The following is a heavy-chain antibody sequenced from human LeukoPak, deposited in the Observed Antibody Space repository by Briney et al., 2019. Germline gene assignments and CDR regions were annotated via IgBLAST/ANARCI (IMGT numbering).Heavy chain of an antibody. D-gene: IGHD3-22*01. J-gene: IGHJ3*02. CDR2: IYPGDSDS. Sequence: GESLKISCKGSGYNFDDYCITWVRQRPGKGLEWMGIIYPGDSDSTYSPSFQGQVTISAHKSTNTAYVQCRSLKASDTDMYYCMTGAYYDRSGHFDWTRDAFDIWGQGTRVTVSS. V-gene: IGHV5-51*01. CDR3: MTGAYYDRSGHFDWTRDAFDI. CDR1: GYNFDDYC.